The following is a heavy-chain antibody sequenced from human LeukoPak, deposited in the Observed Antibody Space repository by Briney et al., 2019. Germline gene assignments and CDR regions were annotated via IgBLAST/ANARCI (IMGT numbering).Heavy chain of an antibody. CDR1: GGSISISSYS. V-gene: IGHV4-39*01. CDR3: ARFSAMAASSYSAV. D-gene: IGHD2-21*01. J-gene: IGHJ4*02. Sequence: PSETLSLTCTVSGGSISISSYSWGWIRQPPGKGLEWIGSLYYSGSTYYNPSLKSRVTISVDTSKNQFSLKLSSVTAADTAVYYCARFSAMAASSYSAVWGQGTLVTVSS. CDR2: LYYSGST.